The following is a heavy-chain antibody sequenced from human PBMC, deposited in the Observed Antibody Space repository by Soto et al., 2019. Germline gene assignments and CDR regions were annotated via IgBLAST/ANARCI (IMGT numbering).Heavy chain of an antibody. CDR3: ARSIVVVNVLDY. CDR2: INPNSGGT. V-gene: IGHV1-2*02. J-gene: IGHJ4*02. Sequence: ASVKVSCKASGYTFTGYYMHWVRQAPGQGLEWMGWINPNSGGTNYAQKFQGRVTITRDTSASTAYMELSSLRSEDTAVYYCARSIVVVNVLDYWGQGTLVTVSS. D-gene: IGHD2-21*01. CDR1: GYTFTGYY.